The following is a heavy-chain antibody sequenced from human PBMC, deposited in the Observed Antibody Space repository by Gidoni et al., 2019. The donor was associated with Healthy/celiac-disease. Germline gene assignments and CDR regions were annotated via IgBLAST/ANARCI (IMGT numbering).Heavy chain of an antibody. V-gene: IGHV3-9*01. CDR2: ISWNSGSI. D-gene: IGHD6-19*01. CDR3: AKEERGWYSSGSNYDY. Sequence: EVQLVESGGGLVQPGRSLRLSCAASGFTFAEYAMHWVRQAPGKGLEWVSGISWNSGSIGYADSVKGRFTISRDNAKNSLYLQMNSLRAEDTALYYCAKEERGWYSSGSNYDYWGQGTLVTVSS. J-gene: IGHJ4*02. CDR1: GFTFAEYA.